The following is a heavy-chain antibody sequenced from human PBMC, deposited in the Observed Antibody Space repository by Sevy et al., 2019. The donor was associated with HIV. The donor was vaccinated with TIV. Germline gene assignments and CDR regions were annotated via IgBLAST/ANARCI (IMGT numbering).Heavy chain of an antibody. CDR3: ARDRGEILRSAFKS. CDR1: GFTFSEYG. J-gene: IGHJ5*02. D-gene: IGHD3-10*01. CDR2: ISHDGRNYK. Sequence: GGSLRLSCAASGFTFSEYGMHWVRQAPGKGVEWVAVISHDGRNYKYNADFVKGRFTISRDNSRNTLYLQMNSLRAEDTAIYYCARDRGEILRSAFKSWGQGTLVTVSS. V-gene: IGHV3-30*04.